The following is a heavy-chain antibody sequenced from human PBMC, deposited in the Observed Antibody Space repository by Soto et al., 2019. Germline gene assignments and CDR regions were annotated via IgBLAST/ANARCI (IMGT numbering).Heavy chain of an antibody. CDR1: GFTFRSYA. V-gene: IGHV3-23*01. D-gene: IGHD6-6*01. CDR2: ISGSGGST. CDR3: AKDGYSTSSFVDY. J-gene: IGHJ4*02. Sequence: EVQLLESGGGLVQPGGSLRLSCAASGFTFRSYAMRWVRQAPGKGLEWVSSISGSGGSTYCADSVKGRFTISRDNSKNTLYLQMNSLRAEDTAVYYCAKDGYSTSSFVDYWGQGTLVTVSS.